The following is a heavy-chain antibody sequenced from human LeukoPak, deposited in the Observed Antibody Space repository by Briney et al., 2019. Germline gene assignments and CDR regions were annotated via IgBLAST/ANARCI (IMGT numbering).Heavy chain of an antibody. CDR1: GYTFTSYA. Sequence: ASVKVSCKASGYTFTSYAMHWVRQAPGQRLEWMGWINTGNGNTKYSQKFQGRVTITRATSASTAYMELSSLRSEDTAVYYCARVGYSGYDSRPVFYYWGQGTLVTVSS. CDR3: ARVGYSGYDSRPVFYY. V-gene: IGHV1-3*04. J-gene: IGHJ4*02. D-gene: IGHD5-12*01. CDR2: INTGNGNT.